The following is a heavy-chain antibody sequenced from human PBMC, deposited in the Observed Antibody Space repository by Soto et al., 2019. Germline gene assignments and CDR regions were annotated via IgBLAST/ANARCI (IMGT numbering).Heavy chain of an antibody. CDR3: ARGRASGSYYLLDY. V-gene: IGHV1-8*01. D-gene: IGHD3-10*01. J-gene: IGHJ4*02. CDR2: INPDSGNI. CDR1: GNTFTSYD. Sequence: VKVSCKASGNTFTSYDINWVRQATGHGLEWMGWINPDSGNIGYAQKFQGRVTMTRDTAIRTAYMEVSRLRSDDTAVYYCARGRASGSYYLLDYWGQGTLVTVSS.